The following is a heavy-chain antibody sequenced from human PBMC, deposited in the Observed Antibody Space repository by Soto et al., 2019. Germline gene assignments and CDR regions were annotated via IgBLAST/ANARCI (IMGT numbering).Heavy chain of an antibody. CDR2: FDPEDGET. V-gene: IGHV1-24*01. D-gene: IGHD4-17*01. CDR1: GYTLTELS. CDR3: ATAPRLLRSQFDY. Sequence: ASVTVSCTVSGYTLTELSMHWVRQAPGKGLEWMGGFDPEDGETIYAQKFQGRVTMTEDTSTDTAYMELSSLRSEDTAVYYCATAPRLLRSQFDYWGQGTLVTVSS. J-gene: IGHJ4*02.